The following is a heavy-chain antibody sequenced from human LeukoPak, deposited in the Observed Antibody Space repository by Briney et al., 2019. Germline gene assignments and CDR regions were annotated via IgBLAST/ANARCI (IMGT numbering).Heavy chain of an antibody. CDR3: ARALNDYGGNSQGYYMDV. CDR1: GGSFSGYY. CDR2: INHSGST. Sequence: SETLSLTCAVYGGSFSGYYWSWIRQPPGKGLEWIGEINHSGSTNYNPSLKSRVTISVDRSKNQFSLKLSSVTAADTAVYYCARALNDYGGNSQGYYMDVWGKGTTVTVSS. J-gene: IGHJ6*03. D-gene: IGHD4-23*01. V-gene: IGHV4-34*01.